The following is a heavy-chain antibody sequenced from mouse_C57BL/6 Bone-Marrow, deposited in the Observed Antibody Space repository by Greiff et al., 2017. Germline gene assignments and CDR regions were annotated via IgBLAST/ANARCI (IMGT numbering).Heavy chain of an antibody. CDR2: IDPSDSYT. V-gene: IGHV1-69*01. D-gene: IGHD2-2*01. Sequence: VQLQQPGAELVMPGASVKLSCKASGYTFTSYWMHWVKQRPGQGLEWIGEIDPSDSYTNYNQKFKGKSTLTVDKSSSTAYMQLSSRTSEDSAVYYCARNGYDAFDYWGQGTTLTVSS. J-gene: IGHJ2*01. CDR3: ARNGYDAFDY. CDR1: GYTFTSYW.